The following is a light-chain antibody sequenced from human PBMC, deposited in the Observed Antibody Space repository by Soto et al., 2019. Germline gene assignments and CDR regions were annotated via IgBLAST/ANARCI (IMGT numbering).Light chain of an antibody. V-gene: IGKV3-20*01. CDR1: QSVSNNY. J-gene: IGKJ5*01. CDR3: QQYGSSPIT. Sequence: EIVLTQSPGTLSLSPGERATLSCRASQSVSNNYLAWYQQKPGQAPRLLIYGASNRATGIPDRFSGSGSGTDFTLIISRLEPEDFALYYCQQYGSSPITFGQGTRLEVK. CDR2: GAS.